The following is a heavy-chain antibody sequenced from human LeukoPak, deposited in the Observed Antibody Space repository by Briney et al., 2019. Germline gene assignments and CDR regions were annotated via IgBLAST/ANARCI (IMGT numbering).Heavy chain of an antibody. Sequence: GGSLRLSCAASGFPFSNYWMHWVRQAPGKGLLWVSRINTDERTTDYADSVKGRFTISRDNARNTLYLQMSSLRAEDTGVYYCAREGWAVARNVDYWGRGNLVRVSS. CDR2: INTDERTT. CDR3: AREGWAVARNVDY. CDR1: GFPFSNYW. D-gene: IGHD6-19*01. J-gene: IGHJ4*02. V-gene: IGHV3-74*01.